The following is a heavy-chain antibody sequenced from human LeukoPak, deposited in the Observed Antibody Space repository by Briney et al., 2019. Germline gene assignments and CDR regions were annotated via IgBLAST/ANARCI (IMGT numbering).Heavy chain of an antibody. V-gene: IGHV3-53*01. J-gene: IGHJ3*02. CDR1: GFTVSSNY. D-gene: IGHD6-6*01. CDR3: ARSAEARSSSAFDI. CDR2: IYSGGST. Sequence: GGSLRLSWAASGFTVSSNYMSWVRQAPGKGLEWVSVIYSGGSTYYADSVKGRFTISRDNSKNTLYLQMNSLRAEDTAVYYCARSAEARSSSAFDIWGQGTMVTVSS.